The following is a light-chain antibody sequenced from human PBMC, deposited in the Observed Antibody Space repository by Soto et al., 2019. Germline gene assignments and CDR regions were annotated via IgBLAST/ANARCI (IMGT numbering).Light chain of an antibody. CDR1: QDISNY. CDR3: QQYDNFFLT. J-gene: IGKJ3*01. CDR2: DAS. Sequence: DIQMTQSPSSLSASVGDRVTITCQASQDISNYLNWYQQKPGKAPKLLIYDASNLETGVPSRFSGSGSGTDFTFTISSLQPEDIATYYCQQYDNFFLTFGPGTKVDIK. V-gene: IGKV1-33*01.